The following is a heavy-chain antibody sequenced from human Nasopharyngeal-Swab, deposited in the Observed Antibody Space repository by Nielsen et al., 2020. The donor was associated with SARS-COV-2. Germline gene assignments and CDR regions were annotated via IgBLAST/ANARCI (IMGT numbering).Heavy chain of an antibody. CDR3: TTGYSSSWYYYYGMDV. Sequence: GESLKISCAASGFTFSNAWMSWVRQAPGKGLEWVGCIKSKTDGGTTDYAAPVKGRFTISRDDSKNTLYLQMNSLKTEDTAVYYCTTGYSSSWYYYYGMDVWGQGTTVTVSS. CDR1: GFTFSNAW. J-gene: IGHJ6*02. CDR2: IKSKTDGGTT. V-gene: IGHV3-15*01. D-gene: IGHD6-13*01.